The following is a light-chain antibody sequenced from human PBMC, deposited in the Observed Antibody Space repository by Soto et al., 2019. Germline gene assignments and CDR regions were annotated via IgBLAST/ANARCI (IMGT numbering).Light chain of an antibody. Sequence: EIVLTQSPATLSLSPGERATLSSRASQSVSSYLAWYQQKPGQGPRLLIYDASNRATGIPARFSGSGSGTDFTLTISSLEPEDFAVYYCQQRSNWPPYTFGHGTKLEIK. CDR3: QQRSNWPPYT. CDR2: DAS. J-gene: IGKJ2*01. CDR1: QSVSSY. V-gene: IGKV3-11*01.